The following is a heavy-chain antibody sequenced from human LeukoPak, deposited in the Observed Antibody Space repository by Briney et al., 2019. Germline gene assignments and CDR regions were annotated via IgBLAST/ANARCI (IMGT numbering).Heavy chain of an antibody. V-gene: IGHV1-69*13. J-gene: IGHJ4*02. Sequence: ASVKVSCKASGYTFTSYGISWVRQAPGQGLEWMGGIIPIFGTANYAQKFQGRVTITADESTSTAYMELSSLRSEDTAVYYCASSPEGGGDYEPFDYWGQGTLVTVSS. CDR2: IIPIFGTA. CDR1: GYTFTSYG. D-gene: IGHD4-17*01. CDR3: ASSPEGGGDYEPFDY.